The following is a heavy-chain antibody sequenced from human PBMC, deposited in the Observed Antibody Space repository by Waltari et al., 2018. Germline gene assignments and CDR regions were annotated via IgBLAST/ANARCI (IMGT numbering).Heavy chain of an antibody. J-gene: IGHJ3*02. D-gene: IGHD1-1*01. CDR3: ARNIYIYNFDAFDI. CDR2: ISTTGNYM. V-gene: IGHV3-21*02. CDR1: GFSFSTYT. Sequence: EVQLVESGGGLVKPGGSLRLSCAASGFSFSTYTMNWVRQAPGEGLEWVSSISTTGNYMYYGDSVKGRFTISRDSARNSLYLQMHSLRAEDTAIYYCARNIYIYNFDAFDIWGQGTMVTVSS.